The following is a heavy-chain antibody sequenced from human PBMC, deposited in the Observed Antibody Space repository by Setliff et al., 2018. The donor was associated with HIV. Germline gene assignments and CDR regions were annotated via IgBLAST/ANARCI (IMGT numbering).Heavy chain of an antibody. Sequence: PSETLSLTCTVSGDSINSGNYYWSWIRQRPGKGLEWIGYIYYSGSTYYSPSLKSRVTISEDTSKNQFSLKMRSVTAADTAVYYCATSPAGEILGSRPFYFDYWGQGTLVTVSS. J-gene: IGHJ4*02. CDR2: IYYSGST. CDR1: GDSINSGNYY. D-gene: IGHD3-10*01. CDR3: ATSPAGEILGSRPFYFDY. V-gene: IGHV4-31*03.